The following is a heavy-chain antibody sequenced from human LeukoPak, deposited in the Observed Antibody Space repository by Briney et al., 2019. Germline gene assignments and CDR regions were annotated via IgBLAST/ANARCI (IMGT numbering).Heavy chain of an antibody. V-gene: IGHV4-59*08. CDR2: IYYSGST. CDR1: GGSISSYN. J-gene: IGHJ4*02. D-gene: IGHD3-22*01. CDR3: ARHSSGYLSYFDY. Sequence: PSETLSLTCTVSGGSISSYNWSWIRQPPGKGLEWIGYIYYSGSTNYNPSLKSRVTISLDTSKNQFSLKVSSVTAADTAVYYCARHSSGYLSYFDYWGQGTLVPVSS.